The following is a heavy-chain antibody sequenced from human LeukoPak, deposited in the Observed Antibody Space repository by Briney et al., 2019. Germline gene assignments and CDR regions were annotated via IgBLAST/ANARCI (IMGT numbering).Heavy chain of an antibody. J-gene: IGHJ3*02. Sequence: SETLSLTCTVSGGSISSYYWSWIRQPPGKGLAWIGYIYYSGSTNYNPSLKSRVTISVDTSKNQFSLKLSSVTAADTAVYYCARESPAYYYDSSGYYNAFDIWGQGTMVTVSS. CDR2: IYYSGST. CDR3: ARESPAYYYDSSGYYNAFDI. D-gene: IGHD3-22*01. CDR1: GGSISSYY. V-gene: IGHV4-59*01.